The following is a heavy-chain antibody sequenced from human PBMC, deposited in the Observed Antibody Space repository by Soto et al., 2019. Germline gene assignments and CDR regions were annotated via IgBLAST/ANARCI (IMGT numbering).Heavy chain of an antibody. CDR1: GFNFGSYA. D-gene: IGHD3-10*01. J-gene: IGHJ6*02. CDR3: AKAQSSGNHYEGPYHFFYHGLDV. V-gene: IGHV3-23*01. Sequence: PGGSLRLSCVASGFNFGSYAMNWVRLAPGRGLEWVSTSSPSGATTYYTDSVKGRFTISRDNSQNSLHLQMNNLRGEDAAVYFWAKAQSSGNHYEGPYHFFYHGLDVWGQGTTVTVSS. CDR2: SSPSGATT.